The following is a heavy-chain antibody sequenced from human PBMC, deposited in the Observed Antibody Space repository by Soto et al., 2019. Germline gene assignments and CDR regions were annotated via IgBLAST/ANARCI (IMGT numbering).Heavy chain of an antibody. CDR2: IYPGDSDT. J-gene: IGHJ6*02. CDR1: GYSFTSYW. D-gene: IGHD3-10*01. CDR3: ARWYYYGSGSYYSDYYYGMDV. V-gene: IGHV5-51*01. Sequence: GESLKISCKGSGYSFTSYWIGWVRQMPGKGLEWMGIIYPGDSDTRYSPSFQGQVTISADKSISTAYLQWSSLKASDTAMYYCARWYYYGSGSYYSDYYYGMDVWGQGTTVTVSS.